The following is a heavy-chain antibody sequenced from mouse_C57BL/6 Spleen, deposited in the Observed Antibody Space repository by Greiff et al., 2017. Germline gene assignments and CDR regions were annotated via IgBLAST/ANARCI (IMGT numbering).Heavy chain of an antibody. J-gene: IGHJ4*01. V-gene: IGHV1-82*01. D-gene: IGHD3-3*01. CDR1: GYAFSSSW. CDR3: ARRAFYDAMDY. Sequence: VQLQQSGPELVKPGASVKISCKASGYAFSSSWMNWVKQRPGKGLEWIGRIYPGDGDTNYNGKFKGKATLTADKSSSTAYMQLSSLTSEDSAVYFCARRAFYDAMDYWGQGTSVTVSS. CDR2: IYPGDGDT.